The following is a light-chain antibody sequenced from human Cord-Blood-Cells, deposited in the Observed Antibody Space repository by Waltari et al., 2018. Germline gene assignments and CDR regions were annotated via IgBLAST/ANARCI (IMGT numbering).Light chain of an antibody. Sequence: QSALTQPASVSGSPGQSITISCTGTSSDVGGSNYVAWYQHHPGKAPKLLIDDVRNPPPGVSNRSSGSKAGNTACLTISGPQAEAEADYYCSSYTSSSTAVFGGGTQLTVL. V-gene: IGLV2-14*03. CDR2: DVR. CDR1: SSDVGGSNY. J-gene: IGLJ7*01. CDR3: SSYTSSSTAV.